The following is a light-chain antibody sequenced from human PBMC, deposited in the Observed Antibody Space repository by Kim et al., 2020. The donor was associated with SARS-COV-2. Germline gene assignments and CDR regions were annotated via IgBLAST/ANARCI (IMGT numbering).Light chain of an antibody. Sequence: GQSITISCTGTSSDIGSYNLVSWYRQHPDKAPKLIIFGGSQRPSGISSRFSGSRSGNTAALTISGLQADDEAEYHCFSYAGKNTYVFGTGTKVTVL. V-gene: IGLV2-23*01. J-gene: IGLJ1*01. CDR3: FSYAGKNTYV. CDR1: SSDIGSYNL. CDR2: GGS.